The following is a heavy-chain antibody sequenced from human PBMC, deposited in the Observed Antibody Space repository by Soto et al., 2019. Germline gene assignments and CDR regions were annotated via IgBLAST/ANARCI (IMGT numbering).Heavy chain of an antibody. Sequence: SLLLSFSSSLFIFINYFMHFFLHSPCNFLHFFAFIFYDGSNKYYADSVKGRFTVSRDNSKNTLFLQMNSLRPEDTAVYYCAKDLSLEVLGADSWGQGTPVTVSA. CDR3: AKDLSLEVLGADS. V-gene: IGHV3-30*18. CDR1: LFIFINYF. J-gene: IGHJ4*02. CDR2: IFYDGSNK. D-gene: IGHD1-26*01.